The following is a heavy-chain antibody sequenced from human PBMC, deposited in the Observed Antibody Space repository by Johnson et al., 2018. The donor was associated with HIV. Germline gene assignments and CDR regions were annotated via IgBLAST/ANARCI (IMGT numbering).Heavy chain of an antibody. V-gene: IGHV3-66*01. J-gene: IGHJ3*02. CDR2: IQSGENT. Sequence: VQLVESGGGWVQPGGSLRLSCEASGFTVGSNSMSWVRQAPGKGLEWVSVIQSGENTLYADPVKGRFTVSRDDSKNTLYLQMNRLRAEDTAVYYCAGGVTVAFDIWGPGTVVSVSS. CDR3: AGGVTVAFDI. CDR1: GFTVGSNS. D-gene: IGHD2-21*02.